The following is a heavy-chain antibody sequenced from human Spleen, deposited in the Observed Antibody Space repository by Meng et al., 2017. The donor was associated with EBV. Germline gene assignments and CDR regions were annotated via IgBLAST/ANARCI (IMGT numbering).Heavy chain of an antibody. CDR3: ARDQPGWFDP. CDR2: IYHSGTT. D-gene: IGHD1-14*01. V-gene: IGHV4-30-2*01. Sequence: RLQASGSVRVRHSQPLPRACTASVAATTSGGYAGTWIRQTPGKGLEWIGNIYHSGTTYYNPSLASRVTLSVDTSPNQFSLKLTSLTAAERAVYYCARDQPGWFDPWGQGTLVTVSS. J-gene: IGHJ5*02. CDR1: VAATTSGGYA.